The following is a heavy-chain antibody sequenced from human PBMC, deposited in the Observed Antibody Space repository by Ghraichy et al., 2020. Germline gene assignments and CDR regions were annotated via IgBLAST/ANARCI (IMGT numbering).Heavy chain of an antibody. Sequence: TLNISCAASGFTFSHYAMHWVRQAPGKGLEWAAVTSYDGINNYYTDSVKGRFTISRDNSMSTLYLQMSSLRAEDTAVYYCARKFCSGGNCYRLEGMDVWGQGTTVIVSS. CDR3: ARKFCSGGNCYRLEGMDV. J-gene: IGHJ6*02. CDR1: GFTFSHYA. V-gene: IGHV3-30*04. CDR2: TSYDGINN. D-gene: IGHD2-15*01.